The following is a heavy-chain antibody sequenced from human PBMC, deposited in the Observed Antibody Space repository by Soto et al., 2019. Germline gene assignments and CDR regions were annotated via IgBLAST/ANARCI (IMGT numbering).Heavy chain of an antibody. J-gene: IGHJ4*02. CDR3: VRAGGTGLLLYYYDY. V-gene: IGHV1-69*06. Sequence: QVQLVQSGAEVKKPGSSVKVSCKASGGFSSAYALIWVRQAPGQGLEWLGGIIPLTGTADYSQNFRGRVTITADKPTGTAYMELSSLRSADTAVYYCVRAGGTGLLLYYYDYWGQGTLVTVSS. CDR1: GGFSSAYA. CDR2: IIPLTGTA. D-gene: IGHD1-26*01.